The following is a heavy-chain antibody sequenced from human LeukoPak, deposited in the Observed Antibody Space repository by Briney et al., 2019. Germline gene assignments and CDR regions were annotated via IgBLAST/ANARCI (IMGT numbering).Heavy chain of an antibody. D-gene: IGHD2-21*01. CDR2: INAGNGNT. Sequence: GASVNVSFKASGYTFTSYAMHWVRQAGGQRGEGMGWINAGNGNTKYSQKFQGRVTITRDTSASTAYMELSSLRSEDTAVYYCARDRHIGGAFDYWGQGTLVTVSS. CDR3: ARDRHIGGAFDY. V-gene: IGHV1-3*01. CDR1: GYTFTSYA. J-gene: IGHJ4*02.